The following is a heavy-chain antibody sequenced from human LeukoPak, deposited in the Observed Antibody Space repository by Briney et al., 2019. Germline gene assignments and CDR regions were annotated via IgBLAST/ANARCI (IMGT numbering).Heavy chain of an antibody. V-gene: IGHV4-59*01. CDR2: IYYSGST. D-gene: IGHD3-3*01. J-gene: IGHJ3*02. CDR3: AREVSEDYDFWSGYSPGAFDI. CDR1: GGSISSYY. Sequence: SETLSLTCTVSGGSISSYYWSWIRQPPGKGLEWIGYIYYSGSTNYNPSLKSRVTISVDTSKDQFSLKLSSVTAAGTAVYYCAREVSEDYDFWSGYSPGAFDIWGQGTMVTVSS.